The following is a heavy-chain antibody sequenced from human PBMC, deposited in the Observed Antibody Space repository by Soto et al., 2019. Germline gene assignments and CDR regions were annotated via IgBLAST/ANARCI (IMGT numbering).Heavy chain of an antibody. Sequence: QVQLQQWGAGLLKPSETLSLRCVVNSGSFSGYYWTWIRQTPGKGLEWIGEISHGGSTNYNPSLMSRVTMSADTPKKQFSLRLSSVTAADTALYFCARGYESSRRYLPLLDYWGQGTLVTVSS. J-gene: IGHJ4*02. V-gene: IGHV4-34*01. CDR2: ISHGGST. D-gene: IGHD3-22*01. CDR3: ARGYESSRRYLPLLDY. CDR1: SGSFSGYY.